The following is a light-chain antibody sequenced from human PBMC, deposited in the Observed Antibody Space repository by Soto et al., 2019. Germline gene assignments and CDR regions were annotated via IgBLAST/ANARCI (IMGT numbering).Light chain of an antibody. CDR1: HSITRW. Sequence: DIQVTQSPSTLSASVGDSVTITCRASHSITRWLAWYQQKPGKAPKLLIHDAFTLQSGVPSRFSGSGSGTEFTLTISSPQPDDSATYYCQQYSYLSTFGQGTKVDIK. CDR3: QQYSYLST. V-gene: IGKV1-5*01. J-gene: IGKJ1*01. CDR2: DAF.